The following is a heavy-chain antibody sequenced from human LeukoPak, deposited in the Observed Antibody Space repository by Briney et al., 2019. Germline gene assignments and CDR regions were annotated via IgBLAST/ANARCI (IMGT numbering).Heavy chain of an antibody. Sequence: SETLSLTCAVSGDSISSSNWWSWVRQPPGKGLDWIGEIFHSGSTNYKPSLKSPVTISVDKSKNQCSLWLNSVTAADTAVYYCARGGNKWELDNWFDPWGQGTLVTVSS. CDR2: IFHSGST. CDR3: ARGGNKWELDNWFDP. J-gene: IGHJ5*02. CDR1: GDSISSSNW. V-gene: IGHV4-4*02. D-gene: IGHD1-26*01.